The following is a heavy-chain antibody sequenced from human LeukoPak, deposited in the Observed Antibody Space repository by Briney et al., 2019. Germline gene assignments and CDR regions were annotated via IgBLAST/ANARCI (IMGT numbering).Heavy chain of an antibody. V-gene: IGHV4-59*05. Sequence: SETLSLTCTVSGGSISSYYWSWLRQPPGKGLEWIGSIYYSGSTYYNPSLKSRVTISVDTSKNQFSLKLSSVTAADTAVYHCVRQEAAAAPYNWFDPWGQGTLVTVSS. CDR1: GGSISSYY. CDR2: IYYSGST. J-gene: IGHJ5*02. D-gene: IGHD6-13*01. CDR3: VRQEAAAAPYNWFDP.